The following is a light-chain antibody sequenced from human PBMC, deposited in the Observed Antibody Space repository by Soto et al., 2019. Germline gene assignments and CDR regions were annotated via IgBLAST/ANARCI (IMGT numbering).Light chain of an antibody. J-gene: IGKJ3*01. CDR2: GAS. CDR1: QSVSNKY. V-gene: IGKV3-20*01. Sequence: EIVLTQSPGTLSLSPGERGTLSCRASQSVSNKYLAWYQQIPGQAPRLLIYGASSRATGIPDRFSGSGSGTDFTLTISRLEPEDFAVYYCQQYGSSRVTFGPGTKVDIK. CDR3: QQYGSSRVT.